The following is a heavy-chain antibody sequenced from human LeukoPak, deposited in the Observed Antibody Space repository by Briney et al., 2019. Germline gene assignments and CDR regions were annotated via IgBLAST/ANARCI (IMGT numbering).Heavy chain of an antibody. CDR3: AREEVRSLDN. D-gene: IGHD5-24*01. CDR1: GFTFSSYW. Sequence: GGSLRLSCAASGFTFSSYWMNWARQAPGKGLEWVASINHNGNVNYYVDSVKGRFTISRDNAKNSLYLQMNNVRAEDTAVYYCAREEVRSLDNWGQGTLVTVSS. J-gene: IGHJ4*02. V-gene: IGHV3-7*03. CDR2: INHNGNVN.